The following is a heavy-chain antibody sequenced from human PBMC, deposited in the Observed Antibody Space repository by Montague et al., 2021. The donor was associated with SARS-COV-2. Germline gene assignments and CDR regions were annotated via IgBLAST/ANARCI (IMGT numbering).Heavy chain of an antibody. J-gene: IGHJ4*02. Sequence: SETLSLTCVVLVSSNSGADRKTTRLHPTHTCMSYAVFIFHTRSTKYKPSLKSRVSMSVDKSWNQFSLRLTSVTAAATASYYCARKGSGRSDLDYWGQGTLVTVAS. CDR3: ARKGSGRSDLDY. CDR1: VSSNSGADR. V-gene: IGHV4/OR15-8*01. CDR2: IFHTRST. D-gene: IGHD1-26*01.